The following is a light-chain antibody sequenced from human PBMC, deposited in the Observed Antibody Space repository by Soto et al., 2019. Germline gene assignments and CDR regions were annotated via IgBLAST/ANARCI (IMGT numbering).Light chain of an antibody. Sequence: DIQMTQSPSSLSSSVGDRVTITCRATESISRYLNWYQQKPGKAPKLLIYAASSLQSGVPSRFSGSGSGTDFTLTISSLQSEDFATYYCLQDYNYPLTFGGATKVDIK. J-gene: IGKJ4*01. CDR2: AAS. CDR1: ESISRY. V-gene: IGKV1-39*01. CDR3: LQDYNYPLT.